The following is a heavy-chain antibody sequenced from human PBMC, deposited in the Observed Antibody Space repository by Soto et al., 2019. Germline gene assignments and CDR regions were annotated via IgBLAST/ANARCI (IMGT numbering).Heavy chain of an antibody. V-gene: IGHV1-46*03. Sequence: QVQLVQSGAEVKKPGASVKISCKASEYTFTKYSVHWVRQAPGQGLEWMGIINPIRRNTGDTQNFQGRVTMSSDTSTSTVYMDLSSLRSEDTAVYYCSTELRVDYWFDPGGQGTRVTVSS. D-gene: IGHD3-16*01. J-gene: IGHJ5*02. CDR3: STELRVDYWFDP. CDR2: INPIRRNT. CDR1: EYTFTKYS.